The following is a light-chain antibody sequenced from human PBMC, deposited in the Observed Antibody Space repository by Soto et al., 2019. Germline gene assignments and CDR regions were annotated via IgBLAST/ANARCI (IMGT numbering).Light chain of an antibody. CDR3: QVWDTSDHSWV. J-gene: IGLJ3*02. CDR2: DDT. Sequence: SYEVTQPLSVSGAPGQTARITCGGNNVASKTVHWYRQKPGQAPVLVLYDDTDRPSGIPERFSGSNSGNTATLTISRVEAGDEADYYCQVWDTSDHSWVFGGGTKLTVL. CDR1: NVASKT. V-gene: IGLV3-21*02.